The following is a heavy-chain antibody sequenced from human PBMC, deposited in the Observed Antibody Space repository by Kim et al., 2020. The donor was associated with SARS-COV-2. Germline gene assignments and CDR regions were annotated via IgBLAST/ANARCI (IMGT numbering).Heavy chain of an antibody. CDR1: GGSFSGYY. Sequence: SETLSLTCAVYGGSFSGYYWSWIRQPPGKGLEWIGEINHSGSTNYNPSLKSRVTISVDTSKNQFSLKLSSVTAADTAVYYCARSGLLWFGRPGMDVWGQGTTVTVSS. V-gene: IGHV4-34*01. CDR2: INHSGST. CDR3: ARSGLLWFGRPGMDV. J-gene: IGHJ6*02. D-gene: IGHD3-10*01.